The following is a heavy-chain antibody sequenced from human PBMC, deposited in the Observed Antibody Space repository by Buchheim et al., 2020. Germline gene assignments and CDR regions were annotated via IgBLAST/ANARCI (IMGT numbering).Heavy chain of an antibody. CDR2: ISGSGGRT. J-gene: IGHJ6*02. CDR3: AKDGCSGGSCHFYYYYGMDV. D-gene: IGHD2-15*01. Sequence: VQLLESGGGLAQRGGSLRLSCAASGFTFSSYGMSWVRQAPGKGLEWVSGISGSGGRTWNADSVKGRFTISRDNSKSTLYLQMNSLRVEDTAVYYCAKDGCSGGSCHFYYYYGMDVWGQGTT. V-gene: IGHV3-23*01. CDR1: GFTFSSYG.